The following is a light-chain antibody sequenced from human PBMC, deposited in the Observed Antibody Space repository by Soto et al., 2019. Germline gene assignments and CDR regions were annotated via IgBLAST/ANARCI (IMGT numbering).Light chain of an antibody. Sequence: QSALTQPASVSGSPGQSITISCTGTSSDVGGYNYVSWYQQYPGKAPKLVIYDVSNRPSGVSNRFSGSKSGNTASLTISGLQAEDEADYYCSSYTTSRTRVFGTGTKLTVL. V-gene: IGLV2-14*01. CDR3: SSYTTSRTRV. J-gene: IGLJ1*01. CDR2: DVS. CDR1: SSDVGGYNY.